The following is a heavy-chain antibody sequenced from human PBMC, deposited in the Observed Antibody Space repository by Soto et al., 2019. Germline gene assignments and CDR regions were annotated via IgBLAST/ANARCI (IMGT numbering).Heavy chain of an antibody. Sequence: PSETLSLTCAVYGGSFSGYYWSWIRQPPGKGLEWIGEINHSGSTNYNPSLKSRVTISVDTSKNQFSLKLSSVTAADTAVYYCARGRNYYGSGSYYYYYYGMDVWGQGTTVT. CDR1: GGSFSGYY. J-gene: IGHJ6*02. V-gene: IGHV4-34*01. D-gene: IGHD3-10*01. CDR3: ARGRNYYGSGSYYYYYYGMDV. CDR2: INHSGST.